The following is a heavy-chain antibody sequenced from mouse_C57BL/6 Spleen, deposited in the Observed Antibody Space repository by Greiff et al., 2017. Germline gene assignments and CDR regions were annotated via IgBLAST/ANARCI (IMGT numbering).Heavy chain of an antibody. V-gene: IGHV1-82*01. D-gene: IGHD1-1*01. J-gene: IGHJ2*01. CDR1: GYAFSSSW. Sequence: VKLMESGPELVKPGASVKISCKASGYAFSSSWMNWVKPRPGKGLEWIGRIYPGDGDTNYNGKFKGKATLTADKSSSTAYMQLSSLTSEDSAVYFCARLVDYYGSSYVDYWGQGTTLTVSS. CDR2: IYPGDGDT. CDR3: ARLVDYYGSSYVDY.